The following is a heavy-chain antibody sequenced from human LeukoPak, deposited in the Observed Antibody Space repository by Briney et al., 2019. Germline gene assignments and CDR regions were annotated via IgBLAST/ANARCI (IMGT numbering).Heavy chain of an antibody. D-gene: IGHD1-26*01. Sequence: PGGSLRLSCAASGFTFSSYGMHWVRQAPGKGLEWVAFIRYDGSNKYYADSVKGRFTISRDNSKNTLYLQMNSLRAEDTAVYYCAKGPGGSYQTYYYYMDVWGKGTTVTISS. CDR3: AKGPGGSYQTYYYYMDV. CDR2: IRYDGSNK. CDR1: GFTFSSYG. V-gene: IGHV3-30*02. J-gene: IGHJ6*03.